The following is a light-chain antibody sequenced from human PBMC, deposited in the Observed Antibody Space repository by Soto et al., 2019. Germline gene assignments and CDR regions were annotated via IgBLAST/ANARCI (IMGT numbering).Light chain of an antibody. Sequence: QSALPQPASVSGSPGQSITISCTGTDSDVGLYNYVSWYQQSPGKAPQLVISEVSNRPSGVSDRFSGSKAGNTASLTISGLQPEDEADYYCSSFTASSTLVFGTGTKVTVL. CDR2: EVS. V-gene: IGLV2-14*01. CDR3: SSFTASSTLV. J-gene: IGLJ1*01. CDR1: DSDVGLYNY.